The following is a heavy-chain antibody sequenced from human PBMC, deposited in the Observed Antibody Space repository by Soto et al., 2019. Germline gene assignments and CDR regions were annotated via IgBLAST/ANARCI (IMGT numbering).Heavy chain of an antibody. J-gene: IGHJ6*02. CDR1: GYTFTSYG. CDR3: ARESTIFGVVIPYYYGMDV. D-gene: IGHD3-3*01. Sequence: ASVKVSCKASGYTFTSYGISWVRQAPGQGLEWMGWISAYNGNTNYAQKLQGRVTMTTDTSTSTAYMELRSLRSDDTAVYYCARESTIFGVVIPYYYGMDVWGQGTTVTVSS. CDR2: ISAYNGNT. V-gene: IGHV1-18*01.